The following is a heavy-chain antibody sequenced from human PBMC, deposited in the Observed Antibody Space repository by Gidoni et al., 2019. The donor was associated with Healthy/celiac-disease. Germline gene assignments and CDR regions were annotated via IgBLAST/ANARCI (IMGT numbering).Heavy chain of an antibody. J-gene: IGHJ4*02. CDR3: ARDSSGRSGFWDY. CDR2: IIPIFGTA. CDR1: GGTFSSYA. V-gene: IGHV1-69*01. D-gene: IGHD6-19*01. Sequence: QVQLVQSGAEVKTPGSSVKVSCQASGGTFSSYAIRWVRQAPGQGLEWMGGIIPIFGTANYAQKFQGRVTITADESTSTAYMELSSLRSEDTAVYYCARDSSGRSGFWDYWGQGTLVTVSS.